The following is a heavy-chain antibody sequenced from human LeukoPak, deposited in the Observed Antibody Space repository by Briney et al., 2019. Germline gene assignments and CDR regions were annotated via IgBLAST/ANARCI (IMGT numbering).Heavy chain of an antibody. Sequence: GGSLRLSCAASGFTFSSYVMKWVRQAPGKGLEWVSSISTSSSYIYYADSVKGRFTISRDNAKNSLYLQMNSPRAEDTAVYYCARATWDPNYYYYMDVWGKGTTVTISS. J-gene: IGHJ6*03. CDR1: GFTFSSYV. D-gene: IGHD1-26*01. CDR3: ARATWDPNYYYYMDV. V-gene: IGHV3-21*01. CDR2: ISTSSSYI.